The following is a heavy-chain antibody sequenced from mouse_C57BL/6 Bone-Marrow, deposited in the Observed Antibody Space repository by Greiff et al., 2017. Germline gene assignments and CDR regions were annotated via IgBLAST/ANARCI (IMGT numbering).Heavy chain of an antibody. V-gene: IGHV5-6*02. CDR1: GFTFSSYG. D-gene: IGHD2-1*01. Sequence: DVKLVESGGDLVKPGGSLKLSCAASGFTFSSYGMSWVRQTPDKRLEWVATISSGGSYTYYPDSVKGRFTISRDNAKNTLYLQMSSLKSEDTAMYYCARRPIYYLSYWYFDVWGTGTTVTVSS. CDR2: ISSGGSYT. J-gene: IGHJ1*03. CDR3: ARRPIYYLSYWYFDV.